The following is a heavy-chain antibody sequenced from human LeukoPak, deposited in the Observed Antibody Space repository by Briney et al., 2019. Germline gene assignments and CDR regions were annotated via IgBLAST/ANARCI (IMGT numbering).Heavy chain of an antibody. CDR2: ISSSGSTK. Sequence: GGSLRLSCAASGFTFSSYEMSWVRQAPGKGLEWVSYISSSGSTKYYADSVKGRFTISRDNAKNSLYLQMNSRRAEDTAVYYCAREFSLYCGGDCYSDYWGGGALVTVSS. V-gene: IGHV3-48*03. J-gene: IGHJ4*02. D-gene: IGHD2-21*02. CDR1: GFTFSSYE. CDR3: AREFSLYCGGDCYSDY.